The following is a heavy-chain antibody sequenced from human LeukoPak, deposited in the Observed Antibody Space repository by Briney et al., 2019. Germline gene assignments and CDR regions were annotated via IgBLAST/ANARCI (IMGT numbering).Heavy chain of an antibody. V-gene: IGHV3-48*01. D-gene: IGHD3-9*01. J-gene: IGHJ6*02. CDR3: ARNQYYDILTDPYCYGMDV. CDR1: GFTFSSYS. CDR2: ISSSSSTI. Sequence: PGGSLRLSCAASGFTFSSYSMNWVRQAPGKGLEWVSYISSSSSTIYYADSVKGRFTISRDNAKNSLYLQMNSLRAEDTAVYYCARNQYYDILTDPYCYGMDVWGQGTTVTVSS.